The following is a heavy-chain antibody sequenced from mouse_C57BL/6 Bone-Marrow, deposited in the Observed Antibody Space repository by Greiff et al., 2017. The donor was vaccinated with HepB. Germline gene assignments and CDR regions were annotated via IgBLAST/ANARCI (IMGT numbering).Heavy chain of an antibody. Sequence: QVQLQQPGAELVKPGASVKMSCKASGYTFTSYWITWVKQRPGQGLEWIGDIYPGSGSTNYNEKFKSKATLTVDTSSSTAYMQLSSLTSEDSAVYYCARGGYYYGSSYVDYAMDDWGQGTSVTVSS. CDR2: IYPGSGST. CDR3: ARGGYYYGSSYVDYAMDD. J-gene: IGHJ4*01. V-gene: IGHV1-55*01. D-gene: IGHD1-1*01. CDR1: GYTFTSYW.